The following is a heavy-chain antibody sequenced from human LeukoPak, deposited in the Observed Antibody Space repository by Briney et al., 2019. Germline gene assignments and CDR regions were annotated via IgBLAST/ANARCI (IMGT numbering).Heavy chain of an antibody. V-gene: IGHV4-31*03. D-gene: IGHD2-15*01. J-gene: IGHJ3*02. CDR2: IYYSGST. CDR3: ARAGYCSGGSCLGDAFDI. CDR1: GGSISSGGYY. Sequence: PSQTLSLTCTVSGGSISSGGYYWSWIRQHPGTGLEWIGYIYYSGSTYYNPSLKSRVTISVDTSKNQFSLKLSSVTAADTAVYYCARAGYCSGGSCLGDAFDIWGQGTMVTVSS.